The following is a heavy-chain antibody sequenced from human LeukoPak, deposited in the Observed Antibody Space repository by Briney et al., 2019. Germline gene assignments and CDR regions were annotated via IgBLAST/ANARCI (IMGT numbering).Heavy chain of an antibody. CDR2: VHYSEST. J-gene: IGHJ4*02. Sequence: SETLSLTGTVSGVSITSYYGSWVRQPPGEGLEWIGYVHYSESTKYNPSLKNRVTISLDTSKNQFSLRLSSVTDADAALYYCTREGATVDHWGQATLVSVSS. V-gene: IGHV4-59*01. CDR1: GVSITSYY. CDR3: TREGATVDH. D-gene: IGHD5-24*01.